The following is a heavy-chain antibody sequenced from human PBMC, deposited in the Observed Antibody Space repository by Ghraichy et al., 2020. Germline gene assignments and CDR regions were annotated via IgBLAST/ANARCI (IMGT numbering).Heavy chain of an antibody. J-gene: IGHJ5*02. CDR2: IYSSGNI. Sequence: SETLSLTCTVSGGSISGNYWNWIRQRAGPGLEWIGRIYSSGNIESHPSLKIRLTMSVDMSKNQFSLTLTSVSAAATAVYVGTRGPYCGSPRCKRDYFAPWGQGALVTVSS. CDR1: GGSISGNY. D-gene: IGHD2-21*01. V-gene: IGHV4-4*07. CDR3: TRGPYCGSPRCKRDYFAP.